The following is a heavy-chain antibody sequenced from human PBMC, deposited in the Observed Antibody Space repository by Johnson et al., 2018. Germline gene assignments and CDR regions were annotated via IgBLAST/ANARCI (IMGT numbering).Heavy chain of an antibody. V-gene: IGHV3-30-3*01. CDR3: ARDEGRYSYYGMDV. CDR1: GFTFSSYA. Sequence: QVQLVESGGGVVQPGRSLRLSCAASGFTFSSYAMHWVRQAPGKGLEWVAVISYDGSNKYYADSVKGRFTISRDNSKNTLYLQMNSLRAEDTAVYFCARDEGRYSYYGMDVWGQGTTVTVSS. J-gene: IGHJ6*02. CDR2: ISYDGSNK.